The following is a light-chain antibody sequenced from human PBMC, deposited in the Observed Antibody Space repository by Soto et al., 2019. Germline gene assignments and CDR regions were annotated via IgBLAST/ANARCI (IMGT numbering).Light chain of an antibody. V-gene: IGKV1-39*01. CDR3: QQSYSTPPYT. J-gene: IGKJ2*01. Sequence: DIQMTQSPSSLSASVGDRVTITCRASQSISSYLSWYQQKAGKVPKLMIYAASSLQSGVPSRFSGSGSGTDFTLTISSLQPEDFATYYCQQSYSTPPYTFGQGTKLEIK. CDR1: QSISSY. CDR2: AAS.